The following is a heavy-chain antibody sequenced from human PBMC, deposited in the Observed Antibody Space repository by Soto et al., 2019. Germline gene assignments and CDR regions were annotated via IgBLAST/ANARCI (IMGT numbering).Heavy chain of an antibody. CDR1: GFTFSSYG. CDR3: ARGAYYGYGMDV. CDR2: IWYDGSNK. Sequence: QVQLVESGGGVVQPGRSLRLSCAASGFTFSSYGMHWVRQAPRKGLEWVAVIWYDGSNKDFADSVKGRFSISRDTSKNTLYLQMHSLRAEDTAVYYCARGAYYGYGMDVWGQGTTVTVSS. D-gene: IGHD3-16*01. J-gene: IGHJ6*02. V-gene: IGHV3-33*01.